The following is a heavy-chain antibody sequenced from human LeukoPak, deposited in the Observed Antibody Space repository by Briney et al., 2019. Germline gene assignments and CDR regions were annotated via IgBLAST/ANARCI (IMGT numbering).Heavy chain of an antibody. CDR1: GYTFTSYG. CDR3: ARESYYDILTGYYLNWFDP. V-gene: IGHV1-18*01. CDR2: ISAYNGNT. J-gene: IGHJ5*02. D-gene: IGHD3-9*01. Sequence: ASVKVSCKASGYTFTSYGISWVRQAPGQGLEWMGWISAYNGNTNYAQKLQGRVTMTTDTSTSTAYMELRSLRSDDTAVYYCARESYYDILTGYYLNWFDPWSQGTLVTVSS.